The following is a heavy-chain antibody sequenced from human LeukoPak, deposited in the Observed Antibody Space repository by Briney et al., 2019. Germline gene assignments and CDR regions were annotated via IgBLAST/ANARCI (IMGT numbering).Heavy chain of an antibody. Sequence: PGGSLRLSCAASGFTFSSYGMHWVRQAPGKGLEWVAVISYDGNNEYYADSVKGRFTTSRDNSKNTLYLQMNNLRAEDTAVFYCAKDGYRAYGSVDYWGQGTLVTVAS. CDR1: GFTFSSYG. CDR3: AKDGYRAYGSVDY. J-gene: IGHJ4*02. D-gene: IGHD5-12*01. V-gene: IGHV3-30*18. CDR2: ISYDGNNE.